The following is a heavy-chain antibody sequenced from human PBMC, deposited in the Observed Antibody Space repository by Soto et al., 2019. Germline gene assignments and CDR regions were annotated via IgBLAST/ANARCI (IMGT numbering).Heavy chain of an antibody. CDR3: AKDDILTGSIHGVPDAFDI. V-gene: IGHV3-23*01. CDR1: GFTFSSYA. Sequence: GGSLRLSCAASGFTFSSYAMSWVRQAPGKGLEWVSAISGSVGSTYYADSVKGRFTISRDNSKNTLYLQMNSLRAEDTAVYYCAKDDILTGSIHGVPDAFDIWGQVTMVTVSS. D-gene: IGHD3-9*01. J-gene: IGHJ3*02. CDR2: ISGSVGST.